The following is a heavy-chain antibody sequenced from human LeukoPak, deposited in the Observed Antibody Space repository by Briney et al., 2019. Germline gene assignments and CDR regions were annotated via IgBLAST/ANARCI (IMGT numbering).Heavy chain of an antibody. V-gene: IGHV3-66*01. D-gene: IGHD5-24*01. CDR1: GFTVNSNY. J-gene: IGHJ4*02. CDR2: IYSGGST. CDR3: ARDRCDGCYYFDY. Sequence: PGGSLRLSCAASGFTVNSNYMSWVGQAPGKGLEWVSLIYSGGSTYYADSVKGRFTISRDNSKNTLYLQMNSLRAEDTAVYYCARDRCDGCYYFDYWGQGTLVTVSS.